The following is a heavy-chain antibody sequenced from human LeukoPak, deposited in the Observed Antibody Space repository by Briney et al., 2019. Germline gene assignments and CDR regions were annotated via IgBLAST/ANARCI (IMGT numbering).Heavy chain of an antibody. CDR3: ARDGYYYDSSGLYYFDY. V-gene: IGHV4-34*01. Sequence: PSETLSLTCAVYGGSFNGYYWSWIRQPPGKGLEWIGEINHSGSTNYNPSLKSRVTISVDTSKNQFSLKLSSVTAADTAVYYCARDGYYYDSSGLYYFDYWGQGTLVTVSS. CDR1: GGSFNGYY. D-gene: IGHD3-22*01. J-gene: IGHJ4*02. CDR2: INHSGST.